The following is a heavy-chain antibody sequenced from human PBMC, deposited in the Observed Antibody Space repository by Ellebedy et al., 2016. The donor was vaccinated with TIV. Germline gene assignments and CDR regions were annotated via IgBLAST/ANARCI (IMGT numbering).Heavy chain of an antibody. Sequence: SETLSLTXAVSGYSITNDYYWGWIRQPPGKGLEWIGSMSVYYGNTYYTSSLKSRILVSVDTSKNQFSLQLTSVTASDTAVYYCARLAIAATHPLGDYWGQGTLVTISS. D-gene: IGHD6-13*01. V-gene: IGHV4-38-2*01. J-gene: IGHJ4*02. CDR3: ARLAIAATHPLGDY. CDR1: GYSITNDYY. CDR2: MSVYYGNT.